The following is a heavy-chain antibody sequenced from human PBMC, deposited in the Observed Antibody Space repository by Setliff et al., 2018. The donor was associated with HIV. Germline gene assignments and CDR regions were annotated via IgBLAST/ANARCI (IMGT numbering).Heavy chain of an antibody. D-gene: IGHD3-10*01. V-gene: IGHV1-69*10. CDR1: GGTFSSYA. J-gene: IGHJ5*02. CDR3: ARQNRYYYGSGSFHNWFDP. Sequence: GASVKVSCKASGGTFSSYAIGWVRQAPGQGLEWMGGIIPILGIANYAQKFQGRVTITADKSTSTAYMELSSLRSEDTAVYYCARQNRYYYGSGSFHNWFDPWGQGTLVTVSS. CDR2: IIPILGIA.